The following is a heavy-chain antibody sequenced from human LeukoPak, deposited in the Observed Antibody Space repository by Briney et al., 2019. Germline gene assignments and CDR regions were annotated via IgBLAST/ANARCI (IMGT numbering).Heavy chain of an antibody. Sequence: MGLINPNSGGTNYAQKFQGRVTMTRDTSISTAYMELSRLRSDDTAVYYCAMTTRANFDYWGQGTLVTVSS. CDR3: AMTTRANFDY. D-gene: IGHD4-11*01. J-gene: IGHJ4*02. V-gene: IGHV1-2*02. CDR2: INPNSGGT.